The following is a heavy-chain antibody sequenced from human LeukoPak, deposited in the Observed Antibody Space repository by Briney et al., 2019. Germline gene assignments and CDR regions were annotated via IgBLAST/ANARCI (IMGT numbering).Heavy chain of an antibody. V-gene: IGHV4-59*01. CDR3: ARDGYQTGTSGTYNGGYFDY. D-gene: IGHD1/OR15-1a*01. CDR1: GDSISSYY. CDR2: IYYSGST. J-gene: IGHJ4*02. Sequence: PSETLSLTCTVSGDSISSYYWSWIRQPPGKGLEWIGYIYYSGSTNYNPSLKSRVTISVDTSKNQFSLKLSSVTVADTAVYYCARDGYQTGTSGTYNGGYFDYWGQGTLVTVSS.